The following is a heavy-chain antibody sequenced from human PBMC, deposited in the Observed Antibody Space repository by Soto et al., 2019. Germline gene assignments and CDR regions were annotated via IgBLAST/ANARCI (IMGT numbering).Heavy chain of an antibody. CDR1: GFTFSGSA. D-gene: IGHD3-22*01. Sequence: EVQLVESGGGLVQPGGSLKLSCAASGFTFSGSAMHWVRPASGKGLEWVGRIRSKANSYATAYAASVKGRFTISRDDSKNTAYLQMNSLKTEDTAVYYCTSSRIDYYDSSGYFDYWGQGTLVTVSS. V-gene: IGHV3-73*02. CDR3: TSSRIDYYDSSGYFDY. J-gene: IGHJ4*02. CDR2: IRSKANSYAT.